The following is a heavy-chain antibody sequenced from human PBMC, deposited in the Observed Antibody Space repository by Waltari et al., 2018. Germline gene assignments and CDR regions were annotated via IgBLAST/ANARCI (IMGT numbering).Heavy chain of an antibody. Sequence: QVELVESGGGVVKHGRYLRLSWAASEFTLSCYAMNWVRQAPGKGLEWVAFISYNGRNIYYVDSVKGRFTISRDNSKKTLYMQMNSLRVEDTAVYYCARDYCDRSNCHGMDVWGQGTTVTVSS. CDR1: EFTLSCYA. D-gene: IGHD3-22*01. J-gene: IGHJ6*02. CDR3: ARDYCDRSNCHGMDV. V-gene: IGHV3-30*04. CDR2: ISYNGRNI.